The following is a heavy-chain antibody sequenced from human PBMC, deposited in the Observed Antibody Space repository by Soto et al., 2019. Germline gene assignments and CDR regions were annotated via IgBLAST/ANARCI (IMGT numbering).Heavy chain of an antibody. Sequence: SVKVSCKVSGGSFSSFSTNWVRQAPGQRFEWMGGIIPILGTANFTQKFQDRVTFTADESTATAYMTLISLTSEDTAFYYCTSFDSNGYYPQNHYWGPGTQVTVSS. V-gene: IGHV1-69*13. D-gene: IGHD3-22*01. CDR1: GGSFSSFS. J-gene: IGHJ4*02. CDR2: IIPILGTA. CDR3: TSFDSNGYYPQNHY.